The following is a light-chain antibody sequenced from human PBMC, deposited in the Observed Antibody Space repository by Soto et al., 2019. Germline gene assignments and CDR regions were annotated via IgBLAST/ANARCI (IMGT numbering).Light chain of an antibody. Sequence: EIVLTQSPGTLSLSPGERATLSCRASQSVSSSYLDWYQQKPGQAPRLLIYGASSRATGIPDRFSGSGSGTDFTLTISRLEPEDFAVYYCQQYCSSPRTFGQGTKVEIK. CDR3: QQYCSSPRT. CDR1: QSVSSSY. J-gene: IGKJ1*01. CDR2: GAS. V-gene: IGKV3-20*01.